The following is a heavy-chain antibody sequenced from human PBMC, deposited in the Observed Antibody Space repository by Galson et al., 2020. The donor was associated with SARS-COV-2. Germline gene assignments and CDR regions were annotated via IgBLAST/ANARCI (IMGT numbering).Heavy chain of an antibody. V-gene: IGHV4-30-4*07. CDR1: GGSITSGGYS. D-gene: IGHD3-10*01. J-gene: IGHJ6*02. CDR3: ARERGDYYYGSGSSGMDV. Sequence: SETLSLTCAVSGGSITSGGYSWSWIRQPPGKGLEWIGYMFNSGSTHYNPSLKSRVTISLDTSKNQFSLRLSSVTAADTAAYYCARERGDYYYGSGSSGMDVWGQGTTVTVSS. CDR2: MFNSGST.